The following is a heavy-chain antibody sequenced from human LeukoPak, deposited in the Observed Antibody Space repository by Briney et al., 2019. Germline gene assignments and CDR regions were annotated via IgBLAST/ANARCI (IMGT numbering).Heavy chain of an antibody. J-gene: IGHJ4*02. Sequence: ASVKVSCKASGGTFSSYAINWVRQTPGQGLEWMGRIIPILGIANYAQKFQGRVTMTRNTSISTAYMELSSLRSEDTAVYYCTRETSSRYFDYWGQGTLVTVSS. CDR1: GGTFSSYA. V-gene: IGHV1-69*04. CDR2: IIPILGIA. CDR3: TRETSSRYFDY.